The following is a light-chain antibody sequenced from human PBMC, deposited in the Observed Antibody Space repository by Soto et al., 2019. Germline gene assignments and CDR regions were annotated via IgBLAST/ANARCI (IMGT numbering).Light chain of an antibody. CDR2: DAY. J-gene: IGKJ1*01. Sequence: DIEMTQSPSTLSASVGDRVTITCRASQYISNELAWYQQKPGRAPKLLIYDAYILETGVPARFSGSGSGTECTLTISSLQPDDFAIYYCQQYISFSVTFGRGTKVEVK. CDR3: QQYISFSVT. CDR1: QYISNE. V-gene: IGKV1-5*01.